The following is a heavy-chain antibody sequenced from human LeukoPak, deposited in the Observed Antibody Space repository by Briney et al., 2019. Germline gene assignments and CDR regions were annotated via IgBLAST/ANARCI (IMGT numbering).Heavy chain of an antibody. CDR3: ASYYYDSRFFDY. CDR2: IYYSGST. J-gene: IGHJ4*02. CDR1: GGSINIGGYY. Sequence: SETLSLTCTVSGGSINIGGYYWSWIRQHPGKGLEWIGYIYYSGSTYYNPSLKSRVTISIDTSGNQFSLKLSSVTAADTAVYYCASYYYDSRFFDYWGQGTLVTVSS. D-gene: IGHD3-22*01. V-gene: IGHV4-31*03.